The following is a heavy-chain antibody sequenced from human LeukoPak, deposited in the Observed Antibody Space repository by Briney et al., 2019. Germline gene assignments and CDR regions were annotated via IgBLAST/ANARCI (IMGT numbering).Heavy chain of an antibody. J-gene: IGHJ6*02. Sequence: GGFLRLSCAASGFTFSNAWMSWVRQAPGKGLEWVGRIKSKTDGGTTDYAAPVKGRFTISRDDSKNTLYLQMNSLKTEDTAVYYCTTWTYYYGSGSYSYYYGMDVWGQGTTVTVSS. CDR2: IKSKTDGGTT. D-gene: IGHD3-10*01. V-gene: IGHV3-15*01. CDR3: TTWTYYYGSGSYSYYYGMDV. CDR1: GFTFSNAW.